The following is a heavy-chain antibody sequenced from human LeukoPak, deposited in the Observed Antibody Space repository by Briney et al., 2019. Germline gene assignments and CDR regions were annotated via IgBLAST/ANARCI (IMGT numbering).Heavy chain of an antibody. V-gene: IGHV3-74*01. CDR1: GFTFTDYW. Sequence: GGSLRLSCAASGFTFTDYWMHWVCHAPGKGLVWVSIINTDTRGTYYADSVKGRFTISRDNAKNTLYLQMNSLRAEDTAVYYCARAGAYHFDNWGQGTLVTVSS. CDR2: INTDTRGT. D-gene: IGHD3-16*01. CDR3: ARAGAYHFDN. J-gene: IGHJ4*02.